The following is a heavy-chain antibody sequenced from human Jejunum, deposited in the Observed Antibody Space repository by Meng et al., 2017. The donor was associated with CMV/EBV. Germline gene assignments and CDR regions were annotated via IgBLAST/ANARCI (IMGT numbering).Heavy chain of an antibody. CDR3: AKVPGSGYYGIDY. V-gene: IGHV3-23*03. CDR2: IYSGGSST. Sequence: FTFSSYAFSWVRQAPGKGLEWVSIIYSGGSSTFYADSVKGRFTISRDNSKNTLYLQMDSLRAEDTAIYYCAKVPGSGYYGIDYWGQGTLVTVSS. J-gene: IGHJ4*02. CDR1: FTFSSYA. D-gene: IGHD3-22*01.